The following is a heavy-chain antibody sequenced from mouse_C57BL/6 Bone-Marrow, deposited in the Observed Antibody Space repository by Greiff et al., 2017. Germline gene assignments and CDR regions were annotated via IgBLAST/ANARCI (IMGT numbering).Heavy chain of an antibody. J-gene: IGHJ1*03. CDR1: GFSLSTFGMG. V-gene: IGHV8-8*01. Sequence: QVTLKVSGPGILQPSQTLSLTCSFSGFSLSTFGMGVGWIRQPSGKGLEWLAHIWWDDDKFYNPALKSRLTISRDTSKNQVFLKIANVDTEDTTTWYCARIRYYGGYWYVDVWGTGTTVTVSS. CDR2: IWWDDDK. D-gene: IGHD1-1*01. CDR3: ARIRYYGGYWYVDV.